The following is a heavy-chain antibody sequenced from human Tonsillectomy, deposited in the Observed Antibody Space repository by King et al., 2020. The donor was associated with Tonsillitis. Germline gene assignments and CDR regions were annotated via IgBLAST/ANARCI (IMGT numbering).Heavy chain of an antibody. Sequence: VQLVESGGGVVQPGRSLRLSCAASGFTFSSYGMHWVRQAPGKGLEWVAVISYDGSNKYYADSVKGRFTISRDNSKNTLYLQMNSLRAEDTAVYYCAKDVGDYYYSGMDVWGQGTTVTVSS. CDR2: ISYDGSNK. J-gene: IGHJ6*02. D-gene: IGHD3-10*01. CDR3: AKDVGDYYYSGMDV. CDR1: GFTFSSYG. V-gene: IGHV3-30*18.